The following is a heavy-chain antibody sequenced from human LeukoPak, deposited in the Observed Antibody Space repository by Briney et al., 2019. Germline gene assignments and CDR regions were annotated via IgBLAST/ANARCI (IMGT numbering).Heavy chain of an antibody. CDR3: ARHHYDSTHDAFDI. V-gene: IGHV4-59*13. D-gene: IGHD3-22*01. J-gene: IGHJ3*02. Sequence: SETLSLTCTVSSDSISNYYWSWLLQPPGKGLEWFAYIYYTGSANYNPSLTSRVTISVDTSKNQFSLKLNSVTAADTAVYYCARHHYDSTHDAFDIWGQGTMVTVSS. CDR2: IYYTGSA. CDR1: SDSISNYY.